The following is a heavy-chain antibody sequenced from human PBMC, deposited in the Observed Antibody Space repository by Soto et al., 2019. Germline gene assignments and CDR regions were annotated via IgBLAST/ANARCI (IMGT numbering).Heavy chain of an antibody. Sequence: EVQLVESGGGLVQPGGSLKLSCAASGFTFSGSAMHWVRQASGKGLEWVGRIRSKANSYATAYAASVKGRFTISRDDSKNTAYLQMNSLKTEDTAVYYCTRTDIVLVPAGAYYYGMDVWGQGTTVTVSS. CDR2: IRSKANSYAT. J-gene: IGHJ6*02. V-gene: IGHV3-73*01. CDR1: GFTFSGSA. D-gene: IGHD2-2*01. CDR3: TRTDIVLVPAGAYYYGMDV.